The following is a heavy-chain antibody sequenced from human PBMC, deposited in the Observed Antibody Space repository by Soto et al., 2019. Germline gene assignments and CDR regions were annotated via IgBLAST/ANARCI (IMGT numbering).Heavy chain of an antibody. CDR1: GYTFTSYY. D-gene: IGHD3-9*01. V-gene: IGHV1-46*01. J-gene: IGHJ4*02. Sequence: QVQLVQSGAEVKKPGASVKVSCKASGYTFTSYYMHWVRQAPGQGLEWMGIINPSGGSTSYAQKFQGRVHMARDTSTSTVYMALSSLRSEDTDVYYCARGYDDILTGYYPDYWGQGTLVTVSS. CDR3: ARGYDDILTGYYPDY. CDR2: INPSGGST.